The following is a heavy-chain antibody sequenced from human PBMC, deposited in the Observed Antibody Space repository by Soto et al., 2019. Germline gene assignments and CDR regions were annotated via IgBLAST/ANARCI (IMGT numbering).Heavy chain of an antibody. V-gene: IGHV3-23*01. D-gene: IGHD3-22*01. CDR1: GFTVSSYA. CDR2: ISGNGGT. Sequence: PGGSLRLACAASGFTVSSYAMSWVRQAPGKGLEWVSTISGNGGTSYADFVRGRFTISRDNSKNTLYLQMNSLRVDDTAMYYCAKDAPGSGWLSDYWGQGTLVTVSS. CDR3: AKDAPGSGWLSDY. J-gene: IGHJ4*02.